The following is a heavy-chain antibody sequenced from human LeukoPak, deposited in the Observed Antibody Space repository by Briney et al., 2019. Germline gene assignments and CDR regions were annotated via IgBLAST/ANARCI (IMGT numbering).Heavy chain of an antibody. J-gene: IGHJ3*02. Sequence: ASVKVSCKASGGTFSSYAISWVRQAPGQGLEWMGGIIPIFGTANYAQKFQGRVTITADESTSTAYMELSSLRSEDTAVYYCARVRGPNDSSGSKGPFDIWGQGTMVTVSS. D-gene: IGHD3-22*01. V-gene: IGHV1-69*13. CDR2: IIPIFGTA. CDR3: ARVRGPNDSSGSKGPFDI. CDR1: GGTFSSYA.